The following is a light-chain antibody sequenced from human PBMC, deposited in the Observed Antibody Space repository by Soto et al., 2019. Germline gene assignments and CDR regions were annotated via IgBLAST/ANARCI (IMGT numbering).Light chain of an antibody. CDR2: DAS. CDR1: QSVINNY. V-gene: IGKV3-20*01. Sequence: EIVLTQSPGTLSLSPGERATLSCRASQSVINNYLAWYQQKPGQAPRLLIYDASSRATGIPERFSGSGSGTDFTLTISRLEPEDFAVYYCQQYGTSFGQGTRLEIK. CDR3: QQYGTS. J-gene: IGKJ5*01.